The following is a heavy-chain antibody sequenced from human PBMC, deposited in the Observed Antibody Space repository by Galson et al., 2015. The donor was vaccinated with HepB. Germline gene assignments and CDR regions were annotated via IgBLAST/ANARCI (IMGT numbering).Heavy chain of an antibody. CDR2: TYYRSKWYN. V-gene: IGHV6-1*01. Sequence: CAIPGDSVSSNSAAWNWIRQSPSRGLEWLGRTYYRSKWYNDYAVSVKSRITINPDTSKNQFSLQLNSVTPEDAAVYYCARDRHSSSWSPPSPYYYFDYWGQGTLVTVSS. D-gene: IGHD6-13*01. CDR3: ARDRHSSSWSPPSPYYYFDY. J-gene: IGHJ4*02. CDR1: GDSVSSNSAA.